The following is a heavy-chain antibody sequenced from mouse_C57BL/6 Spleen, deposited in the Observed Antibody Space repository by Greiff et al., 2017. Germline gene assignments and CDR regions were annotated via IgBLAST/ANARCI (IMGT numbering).Heavy chain of an antibody. CDR3: AMASYGSSLFDY. J-gene: IGHJ2*01. D-gene: IGHD1-1*01. CDR2: IDPSDSYT. Sequence: QVQLQQPGAELVMPGASVKLSCKASGYTFTSYWMHWVKQRPGQGLEWIGEIDPSDSYTTYNQKFKGKSTLTVDKSTSTAYLQLSSLTSEDYAVYYCAMASYGSSLFDYWGQGTTLTVSS. V-gene: IGHV1-69*01. CDR1: GYTFTSYW.